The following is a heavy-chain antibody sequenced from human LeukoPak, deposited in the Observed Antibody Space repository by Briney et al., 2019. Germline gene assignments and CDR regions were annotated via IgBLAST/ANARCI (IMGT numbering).Heavy chain of an antibody. J-gene: IGHJ6*02. D-gene: IGHD3-10*01. V-gene: IGHV4-39*07. Sequence: SETLSLTCTVSGGSITAGDYHWGWIRQPPGTGLHWIATTWQGASLNSRVTISLDTSKNQFSLRPTSVTAADTAVYYCARVFGSYQEAMDVWGPGITVTVSS. CDR2: T. CDR3: ARVFGSYQEAMDV. CDR1: GGSITAGDYH.